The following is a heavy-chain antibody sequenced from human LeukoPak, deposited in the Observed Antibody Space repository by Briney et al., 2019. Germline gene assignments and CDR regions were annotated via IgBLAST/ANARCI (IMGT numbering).Heavy chain of an antibody. J-gene: IGHJ4*02. D-gene: IGHD5-18*01. CDR3: ARQKWAVVTAPYYFDY. V-gene: IGHV4-61*02. Sequence: SETLSLTCTVSGGSISSGSYYWSWIRQPAGKGLEWIGRIYTSGSTNYNPSLKSRFTISVDTSKKQFSLKLSSVTAADTAVYYCARQKWAVVTAPYYFDYWGQGTLVTVSS. CDR2: IYTSGST. CDR1: GGSISSGSYY.